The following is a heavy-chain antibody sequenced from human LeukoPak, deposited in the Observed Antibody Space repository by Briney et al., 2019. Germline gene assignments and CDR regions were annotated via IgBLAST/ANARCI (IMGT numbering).Heavy chain of an antibody. V-gene: IGHV4-31*03. J-gene: IGHJ6*04. D-gene: IGHD3-10*01. CDR2: IYYSGST. Sequence: SQTLSLTCTVSGGSISSGGYYWSWIRQHPGKGLEWIGYIYYSGSTYYNPSLKSRVTISVDTSKNQFSLKLSSVTAADTAVYYCARGPGVTMVRGALWAWGYYGMDVWGKGTTVTVSS. CDR3: ARGPGVTMVRGALWAWGYYGMDV. CDR1: GGSISSGGYY.